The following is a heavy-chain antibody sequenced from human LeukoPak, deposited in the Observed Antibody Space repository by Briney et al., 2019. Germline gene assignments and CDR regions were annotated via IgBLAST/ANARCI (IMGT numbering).Heavy chain of an antibody. D-gene: IGHD6-19*01. CDR3: ARFSQTGEEQWLLNY. Sequence: GASVKVSCKASGYIFINYDISWVGQAPGQGLEWMGWISAYYGHTNYAQKLQGRITMTTDTSTSTAYMELRNLRSDDTAVYYCARFSQTGEEQWLLNYWGQGTLVTVSS. CDR2: ISAYYGHT. V-gene: IGHV1-18*01. CDR1: GYIFINYD. J-gene: IGHJ4*02.